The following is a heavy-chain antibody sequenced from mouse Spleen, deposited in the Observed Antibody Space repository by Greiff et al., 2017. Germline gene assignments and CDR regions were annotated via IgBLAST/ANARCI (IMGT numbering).Heavy chain of an antibody. J-gene: IGHJ3*01. CDR2: SRNKAIDYTT. CDR3: ARDGTGIFAY. V-gene: IGHV7-1*01. D-gene: IGHD4-1*01. CDR1: GFTFRAFY. Sequence: EVKVVESGGGLVQSGRSLRLSCATSGFTFRAFYMEWVRQAPGQGLEWLAASRNKAIDYTTESIPSVKGRFIVSRDTSQSIHYLQMNAQRAEDTAIYYCARDGTGIFAYWGQGTLGTGSA.